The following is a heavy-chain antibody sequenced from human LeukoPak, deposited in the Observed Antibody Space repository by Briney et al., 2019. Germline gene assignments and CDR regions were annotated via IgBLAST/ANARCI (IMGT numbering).Heavy chain of an antibody. V-gene: IGHV3-33*06. Sequence: GRSLRLSCAASGFTFSSYGMHWVRQAPGKGLEWVAVIWYDGSNKYYADSVKGRFTISRDNSKNTLYLQMNSLRAEDTAVYYCAKDLSFAYYDSSGPLFQHWGQGTLDTVSS. CDR3: AKDLSFAYYDSSGPLFQH. CDR2: IWYDGSNK. J-gene: IGHJ1*01. CDR1: GFTFSSYG. D-gene: IGHD3-22*01.